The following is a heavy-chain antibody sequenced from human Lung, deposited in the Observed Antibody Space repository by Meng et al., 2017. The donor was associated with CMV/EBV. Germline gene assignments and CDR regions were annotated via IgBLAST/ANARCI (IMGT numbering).Heavy chain of an antibody. CDR3: ARDLIVGTAYFDY. V-gene: IGHV3-21*01. CDR1: GFTFSTYS. Sequence: GESLKISCAASGFTFSTYSMNWVRQAPGKGLEWVSSINNSSSYIYYADSVKGRFTISRDNAKNSLYLQMNSLRAEDTAVYYCARDLIVGTAYFDYWGQGTVVTVSS. D-gene: IGHD1-26*01. J-gene: IGHJ4*02. CDR2: INNSSSYI.